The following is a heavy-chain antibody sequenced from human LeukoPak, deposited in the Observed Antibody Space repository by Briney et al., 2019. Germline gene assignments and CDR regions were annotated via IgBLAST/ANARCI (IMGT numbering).Heavy chain of an antibody. V-gene: IGHV3-21*01. Sequence: PGGSLRLSCAASGFTFSSYSMNWVRQAPGKGLEWVSSISSSSSYIYYADSVKGRFTISRDNAKNSLYLQMNSLRAEDTAVYYCARAHCSTSCLFDYWGQGTLVTVSS. CDR2: ISSSSSYI. J-gene: IGHJ4*02. CDR3: ARAHCSTSCLFDY. CDR1: GFTFSSYS. D-gene: IGHD2-2*01.